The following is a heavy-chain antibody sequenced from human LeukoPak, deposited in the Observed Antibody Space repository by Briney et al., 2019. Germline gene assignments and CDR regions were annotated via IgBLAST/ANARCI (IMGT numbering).Heavy chain of an antibody. CDR2: INWNGGST. CDR3: AKGSRIAAAANWFDP. Sequence: GGSLRLSCAASGFTFDDYGMSWVRQAPGKGLEWVSGINWNGGSTGYADSVKGRFTISRDNAKNSLYLQMNSLRAEDTAVYYCAKGSRIAAAANWFDPWGQGTLVTVSS. V-gene: IGHV3-20*04. CDR1: GFTFDDYG. J-gene: IGHJ5*02. D-gene: IGHD6-13*01.